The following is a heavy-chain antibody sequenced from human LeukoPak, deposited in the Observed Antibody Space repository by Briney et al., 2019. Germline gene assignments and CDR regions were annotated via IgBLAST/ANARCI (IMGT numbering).Heavy chain of an antibody. V-gene: IGHV3-48*01. J-gene: IGHJ4*02. CDR3: ARGLRYSTGWYYFDY. CDR1: GFTFSSYS. Sequence: GGSLRLSCAASGFTFSSYSMNWVRQAPGKGLEWVSYITSSSSSTIYYADSVKGRFTISRDNAKNSLYLQMNSLRAEDTSVYYCARGLRYSTGWYYFDYWGQGTLVTVSS. D-gene: IGHD6-19*01. CDR2: ITSSSSSTI.